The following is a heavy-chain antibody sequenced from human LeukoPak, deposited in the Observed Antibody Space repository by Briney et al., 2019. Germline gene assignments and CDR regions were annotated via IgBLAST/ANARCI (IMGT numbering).Heavy chain of an antibody. J-gene: IGHJ4*02. V-gene: IGHV4-61*05. CDR3: ARAMGGAGTVTDY. Sequence: SETLSLTCTVSGGSISSSSYYWGWIRQPPGKGLEWIGQIYYSGSTNYNPSLKSRVTISLDTSKNQFSLKLNSVTAADTAVYYCARAMGGAGTVTDYWGQGTLVTVSS. CDR2: IYYSGST. D-gene: IGHD6-13*01. CDR1: GGSISSSSYY.